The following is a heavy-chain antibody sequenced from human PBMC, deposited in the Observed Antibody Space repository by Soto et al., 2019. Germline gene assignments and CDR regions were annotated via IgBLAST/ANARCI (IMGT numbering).Heavy chain of an antibody. D-gene: IGHD5-18*01. CDR3: AGHGDNYGVGSFDD. Sequence: EVQLVESGGGLVQPGGSLRLSCAASGVTVSSNYMSWVRQAPGKGLEWVSVIYSGGSTYYADSVKGRFTISRDNSKNTLYLHMNSLRAEDTAVYYCAGHGDNYGVGSFDDWGQGSLVTVCS. CDR2: IYSGGST. CDR1: GVTVSSNY. V-gene: IGHV3-66*04. J-gene: IGHJ4*02.